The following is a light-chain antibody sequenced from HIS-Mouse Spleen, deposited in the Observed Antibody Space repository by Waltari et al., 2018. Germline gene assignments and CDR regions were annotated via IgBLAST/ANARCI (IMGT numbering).Light chain of an antibody. CDR2: EGS. CDR1: ALPKKY. V-gene: IGLV3-10*01. J-gene: IGLJ2*01. CDR3: YSTDSSGNHRV. Sequence: SYDLTQPPSVSVSPGQTARITCSGDALPKKYAYWYQQKSGQAPVLVIYEGSKRPSGIPERFSGSSSGTMATLTISGAQVEDEADYYCYSTDSSGNHRVFGGGTKLTVL.